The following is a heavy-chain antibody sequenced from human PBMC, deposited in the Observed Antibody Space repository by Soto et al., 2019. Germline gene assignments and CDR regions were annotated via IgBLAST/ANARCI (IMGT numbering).Heavy chain of an antibody. D-gene: IGHD1-7*01. V-gene: IGHV3-30-3*01. J-gene: IGHJ5*02. CDR1: GLTFSLFA. CDR2: ISNDGGNK. Sequence: GGSLRLSCAASGLTFSLFAMHWLRQAPGGRLEWVAVISNDGGNKYYADSVKGRFTIPRDNSRNTLYLQMNSLRAEDTAVYYCARGGTGTTRNWFDPWGQGTLVTVSS. CDR3: ARGGTGTTRNWFDP.